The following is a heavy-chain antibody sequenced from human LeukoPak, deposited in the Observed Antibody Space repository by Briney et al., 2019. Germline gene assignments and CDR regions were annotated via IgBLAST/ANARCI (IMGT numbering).Heavy chain of an antibody. Sequence: SQTLSLTCTVSGGSISGDNYYWSWIRQPAGKGLEWIGRISTSGSTSYNPSLKSRVTISVDTSKNQFSLKLSSVTAADTAVYYCARHTYYDFWSGYYTPYYFDYWGQGTLVTVSS. CDR1: GGSISGDNYY. V-gene: IGHV4-61*02. CDR3: ARHTYYDFWSGYYTPYYFDY. J-gene: IGHJ4*02. D-gene: IGHD3-3*01. CDR2: ISTSGST.